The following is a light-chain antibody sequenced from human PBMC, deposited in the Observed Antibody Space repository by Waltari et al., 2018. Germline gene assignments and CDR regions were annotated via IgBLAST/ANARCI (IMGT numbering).Light chain of an antibody. Sequence: DVVLTQSPLSLPVIRGQRASIYCRCGQSLVHSDGHTYMNWFQHRPGQPPRRLIYTVPNRESGVPDRVSGSGSGTDFTLKISRVEAEDVGVYYCLQGTHWPRTFGQGTKLEI. CDR3: LQGTHWPRT. CDR2: TVP. V-gene: IGKV2-30*02. CDR1: QSLVHSDGHTY. J-gene: IGKJ2*01.